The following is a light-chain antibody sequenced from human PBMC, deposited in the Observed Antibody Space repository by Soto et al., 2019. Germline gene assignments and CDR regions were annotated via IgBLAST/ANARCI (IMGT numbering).Light chain of an antibody. CDR1: QSVSSNT. CDR2: GGS. Sequence: IVLTPSPYTLTFSPVKRSTLSSRASQSVSSNTVAWHQQKPGQAPRLLNYGGSSRAAGIPVRFSGSGSETDFTLTITRLEHEDSAVYYWQQYSSSRTFGQGTKVDIK. J-gene: IGKJ1*01. CDR3: QQYSSSRT. V-gene: IGKV3-20*01.